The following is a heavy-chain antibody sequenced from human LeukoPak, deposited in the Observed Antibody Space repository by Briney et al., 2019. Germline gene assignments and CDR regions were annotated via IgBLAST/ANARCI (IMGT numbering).Heavy chain of an antibody. CDR3: ARDRLGYSSNFDH. V-gene: IGHV1-2*02. J-gene: IGHJ4*02. D-gene: IGHD5-18*01. Sequence: ASVKVSCKASGYTFTDYYMHWVRQAPGQGLEWMGWINPKSGGTNYAQKFQGRVTMTRDTSISTAYMELSGLRSDDTALYYCARDRLGYSSNFDHWGQGTLVTVSS. CDR1: GYTFTDYY. CDR2: INPKSGGT.